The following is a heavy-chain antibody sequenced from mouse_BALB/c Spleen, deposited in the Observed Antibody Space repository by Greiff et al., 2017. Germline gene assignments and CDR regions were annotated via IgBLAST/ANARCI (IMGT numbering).Heavy chain of an antibody. Sequence: VQLQESGAELARPGASVKLSCKASGYTFTSYWMQWVKQRPGQGLEWIGAIYPGDGDTRYTQKFKGKATLTADKSSSTAYMQLSSLASEDSAVYYCARSGSRYYYAMDYWGQGTSVTVSS. J-gene: IGHJ4*01. CDR2: IYPGDGDT. CDR3: ARSGSRYYYAMDY. D-gene: IGHD1-1*01. V-gene: IGHV1-87*01. CDR1: GYTFTSYW.